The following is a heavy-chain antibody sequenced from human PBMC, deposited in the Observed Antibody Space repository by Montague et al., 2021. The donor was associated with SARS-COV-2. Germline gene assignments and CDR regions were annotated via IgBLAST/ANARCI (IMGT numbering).Heavy chain of an antibody. V-gene: IGHV4-4*02. CDR3: ARGQVTIFGALIMLPAAGAVDV. CDR1: GHSIWSSDW. J-gene: IGHJ3*01. CDR2: INDRGST. D-gene: IGHD3-3*01. Sequence: SETLSLTCSVSGHSIWSSDWWTWVRQPPGKGLEWVGEINDRGSTNYNPSFESRLTMSVDTSKNQFSLRLKSVSAADTAVYYCARGQVTIFGALIMLPAAGAVDVWGQGTTVTVSS.